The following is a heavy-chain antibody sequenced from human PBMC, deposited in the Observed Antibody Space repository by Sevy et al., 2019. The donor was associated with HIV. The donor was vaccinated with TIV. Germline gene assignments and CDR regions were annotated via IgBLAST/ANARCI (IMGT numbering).Heavy chain of an antibody. CDR3: ARGGYVLRYFDWLPY. CDR1: GFTFSSYA. Sequence: GGSLRLSCAASGFTFSSYAMHWVRQAPGKGLEWVAVISYDGSNKYYADSVKGRFTISRDNSKNALYLQMNSLRAEDTAVYYCARGGYVLRYFDWLPYWGQGTLVTVSS. CDR2: ISYDGSNK. V-gene: IGHV3-30-3*01. D-gene: IGHD3-9*01. J-gene: IGHJ4*02.